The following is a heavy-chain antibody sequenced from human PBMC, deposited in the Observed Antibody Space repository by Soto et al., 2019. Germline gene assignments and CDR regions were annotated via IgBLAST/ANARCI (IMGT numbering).Heavy chain of an antibody. CDR1: GFTFSSYG. V-gene: IGHV3-33*01. J-gene: IGHJ6*02. CDR2: IWYDGSNK. D-gene: IGHD6-19*01. Sequence: GGSLRLSCAASGFTFSSYGMHWVRQAPGKGLEWVAVIWYDGSNKYYADSVKGRFTISRDNSKNTLYLQMNSLRAEDTAVYYCAREAKAGSPRPYYYYYGMDVWGQGTTVTVSS. CDR3: AREAKAGSPRPYYYYYGMDV.